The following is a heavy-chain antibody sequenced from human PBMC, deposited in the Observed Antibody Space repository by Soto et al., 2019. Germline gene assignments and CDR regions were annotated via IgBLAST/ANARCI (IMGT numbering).Heavy chain of an antibody. CDR1: GYTFTSYN. CDR3: ARAAGRFGGVFWFGP. CDR2: INPRGFFT. J-gene: IGHJ5*02. D-gene: IGHD3-16*01. Sequence: QVQLVQSGAEVKKPRASVKVSCKASGYTFTSYNIHWVRQAPGQGLEWVGMINPRGFFTTYAQKFRGRITMTGDRSTSVVYMELTNMRSEDTAMYYCARAAGRFGGVFWFGPWGQGTLVSVSS. V-gene: IGHV1-46*01.